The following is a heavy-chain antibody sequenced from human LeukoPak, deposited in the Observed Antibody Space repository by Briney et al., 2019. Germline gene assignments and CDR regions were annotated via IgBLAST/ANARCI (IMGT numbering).Heavy chain of an antibody. Sequence: ASVKVSCKASGYTFTSYDINWVRQATGQGLEWMGWMNPNSGNTGYAQKFRGRVTMTRHTSISTAYMELISLRSEDTAVYYCARRLRSGYSGSYYPYFDFWGQGTLVTVSS. D-gene: IGHD1-26*01. V-gene: IGHV1-8*01. CDR1: GYTFTSYD. J-gene: IGHJ4*02. CDR3: ARRLRSGYSGSYYPYFDF. CDR2: MNPNSGNT.